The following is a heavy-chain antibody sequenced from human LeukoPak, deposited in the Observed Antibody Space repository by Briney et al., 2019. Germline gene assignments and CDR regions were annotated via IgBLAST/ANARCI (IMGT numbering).Heavy chain of an antibody. CDR1: GFTFSTYG. CDR2: IWYDGSNE. V-gene: IGHV3-33*01. CDR3: ARDLEIGSSSYYFDY. J-gene: IGHJ4*02. D-gene: IGHD3-3*01. Sequence: GASLRLSCAASGFTFSTYGMHWVRQAPGKGLEWVAVIWYDGSNEYYADSVRGRFTISRDNFKNTLYLQMNSLRAEDTAVYYCARDLEIGSSSYYFDYWGQGTLVTVSS.